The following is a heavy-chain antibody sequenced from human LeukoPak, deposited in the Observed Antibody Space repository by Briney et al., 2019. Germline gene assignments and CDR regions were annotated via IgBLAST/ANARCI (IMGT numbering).Heavy chain of an antibody. V-gene: IGHV1-18*04. CDR2: ISAYNGNT. Sequence: ASVKVSCKASGYTFTGYYMHWVRQAPGQGLEWMGWISAYNGNTNYAQKLQGRVTMTTDTSTSTAYMELRSLRSDDTAVYYCARDRSWGYIDAFDIWGQGTMVTVSS. CDR3: ARDRSWGYIDAFDI. J-gene: IGHJ3*02. D-gene: IGHD5-24*01. CDR1: GYTFTGYY.